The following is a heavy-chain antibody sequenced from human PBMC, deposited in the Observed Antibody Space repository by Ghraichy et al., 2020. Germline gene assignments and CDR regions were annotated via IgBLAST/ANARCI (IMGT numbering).Heavy chain of an antibody. CDR1: GGSISSYY. Sequence: SETLSLTCTVSGGSISSYYWSWIRQPPGKGLEWIGYIYYSGSTNYNPSLKSRVTISVDTSKNQFSLKLSSVTAADTAVYYCARDIGFGGWLQRDYWGQGTLVTVSS. CDR3: ARDIGFGGWLQRDY. V-gene: IGHV4-59*01. CDR2: IYYSGST. J-gene: IGHJ4*02. D-gene: IGHD5-24*01.